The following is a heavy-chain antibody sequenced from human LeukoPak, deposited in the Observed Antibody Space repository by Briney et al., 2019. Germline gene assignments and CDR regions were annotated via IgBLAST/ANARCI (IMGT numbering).Heavy chain of an antibody. D-gene: IGHD2-15*01. J-gene: IGHJ5*02. CDR2: ISYDGSNK. V-gene: IGHV3-30*18. Sequence: PGRSLRLSCAASGFTFSSYGMHWVRQAPGKGLEWVAVISYDGSNKYYADSVKGRFTISRDNSKNTLYLQMNSLRAEGTAVYYCAKDLGPYCSGGSCFPVWFDPWGQGTLVTVSS. CDR1: GFTFSSYG. CDR3: AKDLGPYCSGGSCFPVWFDP.